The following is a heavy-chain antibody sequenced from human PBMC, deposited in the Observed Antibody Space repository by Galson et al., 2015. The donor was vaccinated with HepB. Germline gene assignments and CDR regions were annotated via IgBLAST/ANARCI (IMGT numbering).Heavy chain of an antibody. D-gene: IGHD6-19*01. CDR2: ISYDGSNK. CDR3: ARELSEYSSGWYWAMDY. V-gene: IGHV3-30-3*01. CDR1: GFTFSSYA. Sequence: SLRLSCAASGFTFSSYAMHWVRQAPGKGLEWVAVISYDGSNKYYADSVKGRFTISRDNSKNTLYLQMNSLRAEDTAVYYCARELSEYSSGWYWAMDYWGQGTLVTVTS. J-gene: IGHJ4*02.